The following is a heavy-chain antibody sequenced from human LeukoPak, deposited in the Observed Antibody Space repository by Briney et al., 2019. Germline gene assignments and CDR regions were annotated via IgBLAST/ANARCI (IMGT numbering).Heavy chain of an antibody. D-gene: IGHD3-10*01. V-gene: IGHV3-66*01. Sequence: GGSPRLSCAASGYIVSSNYMSWVRQAPGKGPEWVSVLYSDGNTYYTDSVKGRFTISRDNSKNTLYLQMNSLRAEDTAVYYCAREPRLWFGESSYFDYWGQGTLVTVSS. CDR2: LYSDGNT. CDR1: GYIVSSNY. CDR3: AREPRLWFGESSYFDY. J-gene: IGHJ4*02.